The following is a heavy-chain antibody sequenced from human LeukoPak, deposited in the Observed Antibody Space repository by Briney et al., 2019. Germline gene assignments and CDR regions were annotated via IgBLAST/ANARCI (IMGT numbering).Heavy chain of an antibody. CDR3: AGYGDPNPWFDP. J-gene: IGHJ5*02. CDR1: GGSISSYY. D-gene: IGHD4-17*01. Sequence: PSETLSFTCTVSGGSISSYYWSWIRQPAGKGLEWIGRIYTSGSTNYNPSLKGRVTMSVDTSKNQFSLKLSSVTAADTAVYYCAGYGDPNPWFDPWGQGTLVTVSS. V-gene: IGHV4-4*07. CDR2: IYTSGST.